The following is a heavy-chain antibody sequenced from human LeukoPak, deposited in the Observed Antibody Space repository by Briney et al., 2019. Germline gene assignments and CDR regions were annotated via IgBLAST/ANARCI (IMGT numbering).Heavy chain of an antibody. CDR3: ARGGSSSTLDY. D-gene: IGHD6-6*01. CDR2: MNPNSGNT. CDR1: GYTFTSYD. V-gene: IGHV1-8*03. Sequence: ASVKVSCKASGYTFTSYDINWVRQATGQGLEWMGWMNPNSGNTGYAQKFQGRVTITRKSSISTAYMELSSLRSEDTAVYYCARGGSSSTLDYWGQGTLVTVSS. J-gene: IGHJ4*02.